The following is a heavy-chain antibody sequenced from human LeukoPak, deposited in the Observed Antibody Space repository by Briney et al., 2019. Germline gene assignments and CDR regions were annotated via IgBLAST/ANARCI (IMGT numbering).Heavy chain of an antibody. CDR1: GAPPSSYY. CDR3: ATSFTYADAWPFDF. D-gene: IGHD2-2*01. J-gene: IGHJ4*02. Sequence: SETLCLTCNVSGAPPSSYYWSWIRQAPGKGLEWIGYFYHRGETKYNPSLKSRVTISVDTSKNLFSLRLTSVTAADTAVYYCATSFTYADAWPFDFWGRGTLLTVSS. V-gene: IGHV4-59*01. CDR2: FYHRGET.